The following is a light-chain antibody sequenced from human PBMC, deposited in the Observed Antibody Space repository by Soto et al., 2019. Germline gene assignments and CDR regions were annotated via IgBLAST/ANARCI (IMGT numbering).Light chain of an antibody. J-gene: IGKJ1*01. CDR3: QQFGGSPWT. CDR1: QSVSSSY. CDR2: DAS. V-gene: IGKV3-20*01. Sequence: EIVLTQSPGTLSLSPGERATLYCRASQSVSSSYLAWYQQKPGQAPRLLIYDASNRATGIPARFSGSGSGTDFTLTISRLEPEDFAVYYCQQFGGSPWTFGQGTKVDIK.